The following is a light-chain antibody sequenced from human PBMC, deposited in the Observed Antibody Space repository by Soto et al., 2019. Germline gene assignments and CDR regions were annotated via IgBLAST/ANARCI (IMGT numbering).Light chain of an antibody. Sequence: DIVMTQSPLSLPVTPGEPASISCRSSQSLLHSNGYNYLDWYLQKPGQSPQLLIYLGSNRASGVPDRLSGSGSGTDFTLKISRVEAEDVGVYYCMQALQTPQTVGQGTKVEIK. CDR2: LGS. CDR3: MQALQTPQT. CDR1: QSLLHSNGYNY. V-gene: IGKV2-28*01. J-gene: IGKJ1*01.